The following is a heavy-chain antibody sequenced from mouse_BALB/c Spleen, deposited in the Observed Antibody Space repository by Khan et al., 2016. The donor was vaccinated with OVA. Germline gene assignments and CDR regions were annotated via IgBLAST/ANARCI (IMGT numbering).Heavy chain of an antibody. Sequence: VQLQESGAELVRPGVSVKISCKGSGYTFTDYAMHWVKQSHAKSLEWIGVISTYYGDANYNQKFKGKATMTVDKSSSTAYMELARLTSEDSAIYYCARDYGSSDRYFDVWGAGTTVTVSS. CDR3: ARDYGSSDRYFDV. CDR2: ISTYYGDA. D-gene: IGHD1-1*01. J-gene: IGHJ1*01. V-gene: IGHV1S137*01. CDR1: GYTFTDYA.